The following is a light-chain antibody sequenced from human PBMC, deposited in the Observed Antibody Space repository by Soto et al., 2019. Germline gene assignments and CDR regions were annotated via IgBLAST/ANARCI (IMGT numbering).Light chain of an antibody. Sequence: IQMTQFPSTLSASVGDTVTITCRASRSDSTWLAWYQQKPGKAPKLLIYAASSLQSGVPSRFSGSASGTDFTLTISSLQPEDFATYYCLQDYNYPRAFGQGTKVDIK. V-gene: IGKV1-6*01. CDR2: AAS. CDR1: RSDSTW. J-gene: IGKJ1*01. CDR3: LQDYNYPRA.